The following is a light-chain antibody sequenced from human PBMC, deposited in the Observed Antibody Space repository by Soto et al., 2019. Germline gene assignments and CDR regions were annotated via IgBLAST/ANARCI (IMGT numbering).Light chain of an antibody. CDR1: QSVSSNY. CDR2: DAS. J-gene: IGKJ1*01. V-gene: IGKV3D-20*02. Sequence: DIVLTQSPGTLSLSPGERATLSCRASQSVSSNYLAWYQQKPGQAPRLLIYDASNRATGIPARFSGSGSGTDFTLTISSLEPEDFAVYYCQQRYNWWTFGQGTKVDI. CDR3: QQRYNWWT.